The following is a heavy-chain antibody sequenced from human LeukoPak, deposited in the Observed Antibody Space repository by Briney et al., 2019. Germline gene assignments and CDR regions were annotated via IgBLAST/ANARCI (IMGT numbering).Heavy chain of an antibody. CDR1: GYTFTGYY. V-gene: IGHV1-2*02. J-gene: IGHJ4*02. CDR3: ATYYYGSGSYKFDY. D-gene: IGHD3-10*01. Sequence: ASVKVSCKASGYTFTGYYMHWVRQAPGQGLEWMGWINPNSGGTNYAQKFQGRVTMTMDTSISTAYMELSRLRSDDTAVYYCATYYYGSGSYKFDYWGQGTLVTVSS. CDR2: INPNSGGT.